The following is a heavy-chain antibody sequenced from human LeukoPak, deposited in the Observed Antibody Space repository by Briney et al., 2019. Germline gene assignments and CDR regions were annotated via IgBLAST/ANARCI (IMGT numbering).Heavy chain of an antibody. Sequence: PGGAPRLSCGAPGFPFKRHSKKWGRQAPGKGREWISYILSSSTGMSYADSVKGRFTISRDNAKNSLYLQMSSLRDDDTAVYYCARDLHFAFDYWGRGTLVTVSS. CDR1: GFPFKRHS. J-gene: IGHJ4*02. V-gene: IGHV3-48*02. CDR2: ILSSSTGM. CDR3: ARDLHFAFDY.